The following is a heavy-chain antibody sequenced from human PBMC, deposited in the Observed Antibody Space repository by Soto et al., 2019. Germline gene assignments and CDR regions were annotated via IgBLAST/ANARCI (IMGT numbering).Heavy chain of an antibody. CDR2: IDWDDDK. CDR1: GFSLSTSGMC. V-gene: IGHV2-70*12. J-gene: IGHJ4*02. CDR3: AHIRSSTPVTSFEE. D-gene: IGHD4-17*01. Sequence: SDPKMVNPTQTLTLTCTFSGFSLSTSGMCVTWIRQPPGKALEWLALIDWDDDKYYSTSLKTRLTISKDTSKNQVVLTMTKMEPVDTAKYYWAHIRSSTPVTSFEEWGQGTRVTVSS.